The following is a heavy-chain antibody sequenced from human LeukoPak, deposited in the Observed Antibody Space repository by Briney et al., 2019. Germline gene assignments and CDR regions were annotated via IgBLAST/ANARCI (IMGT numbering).Heavy chain of an antibody. CDR2: IIPIFGTA. CDR3: ARSPTYYDFWSGYYTGRDYYYMDV. V-gene: IGHV1-69*05. Sequence: GSSVKVSCKASGGTFSSYAISWVRQAPGQGLEWMGGIIPIFGTANYAQKFQGRVTITTDESTSTAYMEPSSLRSEDTAVYYCARSPTYYDFWSGYYTGRDYYYMDVWGKGTTVTVSS. D-gene: IGHD3-3*01. J-gene: IGHJ6*03. CDR1: GGTFSSYA.